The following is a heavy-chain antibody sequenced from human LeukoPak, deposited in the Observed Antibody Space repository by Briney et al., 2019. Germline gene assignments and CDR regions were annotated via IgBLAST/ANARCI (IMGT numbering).Heavy chain of an antibody. CDR3: ARGKSGYSP. V-gene: IGHV1-2*02. CDR1: GYTFIENY. J-gene: IGHJ4*02. D-gene: IGHD3-22*01. Sequence: ASVKVSCKVSGYTFIENYIHWVRQAPGQGLEWMGLINPHTGAANYSQKFQGRVTMTRDTSISTAYMNLTRLRFDDAAIYYCARGKSGYSPWGQGTPVTVSS. CDR2: INPHTGAA.